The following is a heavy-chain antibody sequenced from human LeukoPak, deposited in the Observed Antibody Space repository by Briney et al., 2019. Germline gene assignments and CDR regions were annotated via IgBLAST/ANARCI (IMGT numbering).Heavy chain of an antibody. CDR3: ARDIIVVGATYGPDY. CDR2: INPSGGST. Sequence: ASVKVSCKASGYTFTSYYMHWVRQAPGQGLEWMGIINPSGGSTSYAQKFQGRVTMTRDTSTGTVYMELSSLRSEDTAVYYCARDIIVVGATYGPDYWGQGTLVTVSS. CDR1: GYTFTSYY. V-gene: IGHV1-46*01. D-gene: IGHD1-26*01. J-gene: IGHJ4*02.